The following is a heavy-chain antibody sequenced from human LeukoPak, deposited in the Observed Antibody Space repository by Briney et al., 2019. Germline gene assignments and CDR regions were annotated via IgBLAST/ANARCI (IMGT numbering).Heavy chain of an antibody. V-gene: IGHV3-30*18. J-gene: IGHJ4*02. D-gene: IGHD3-22*01. CDR3: AKVRRRGYYDSSGLALLDY. CDR2: ISYDGSNK. CDR1: GFTFSSYG. Sequence: GRSLRLSCAASGFTFSSYGMHWVRQAPGKGLEWVAVISYDGSNKYYADSVKGRLTISRDNSKNTLYLQMNSLRAEDTAVYYCAKVRRRGYYDSSGLALLDYWGQGTLVTVSS.